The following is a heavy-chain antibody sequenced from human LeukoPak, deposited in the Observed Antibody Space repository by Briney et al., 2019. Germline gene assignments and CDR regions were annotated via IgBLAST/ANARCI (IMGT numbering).Heavy chain of an antibody. CDR1: GYTSTGYY. V-gene: IGHV1-2*02. D-gene: IGHD2-2*01. Sequence: ASVKVSCKASGYTSTGYYMHWVRQAPGQGLEWMGWINPSSGGTNYAQKFQGRVTMTRDTSISTAYMELSRLRSDDTAVYYCARDVGEYCSSVSCYASDYWGQGTLVTVSS. CDR3: ARDVGEYCSSVSCYASDY. CDR2: INPSSGGT. J-gene: IGHJ4*02.